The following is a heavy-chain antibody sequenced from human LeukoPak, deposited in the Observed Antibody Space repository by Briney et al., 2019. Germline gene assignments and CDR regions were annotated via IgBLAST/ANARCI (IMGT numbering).Heavy chain of an antibody. D-gene: IGHD2-2*01. V-gene: IGHV3-30*02. J-gene: IGHJ4*02. CDR1: GFTFSSYG. CDR2: IRYDGSNK. CDR3: AKAGDIVVVPAPLDY. Sequence: GGSLRLSCAASGFTFSSYGMHWVRQAPGKGLEWVAFIRYDGSNKYYADSVKGRFTISRDNSKNTLYLQMNSLRAEDTAVYYCAKAGDIVVVPAPLDYWGQGTLVTVSS.